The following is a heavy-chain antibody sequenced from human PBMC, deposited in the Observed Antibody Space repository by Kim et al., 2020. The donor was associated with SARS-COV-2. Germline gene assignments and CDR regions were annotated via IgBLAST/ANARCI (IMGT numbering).Heavy chain of an antibody. J-gene: IGHJ4*02. CDR1: GFTFSNYG. V-gene: IGHV3-30*18. CDR3: AKETDYYVSRSCDY. CDR2: ISYDGKIK. Sequence: GGSLRLSCAASGFTFSNYGMHWVRQAPGKGLEWVAVISYDGKIKYYADSLKGRFTISRDNSKNTLHLQMNSLRAEDTAVYYCAKETDYYVSRSCDYWGQGSLVTVSS. D-gene: IGHD3-10*01.